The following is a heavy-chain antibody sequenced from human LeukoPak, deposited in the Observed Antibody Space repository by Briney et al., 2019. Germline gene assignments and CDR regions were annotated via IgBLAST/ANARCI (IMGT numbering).Heavy chain of an antibody. J-gene: IGHJ4*02. CDR3: AREGEWLEDLLDY. V-gene: IGHV4-39*07. Sequence: PSETLSLTCTVSGDSISSSSDYWGWIRQSPGKGLEWIGSIYYSGSTYYNPSLKSRVTISVDTSKNQFSLKLSSVTAADTAVYYCAREGEWLEDLLDYWGQGTLVTVSS. D-gene: IGHD6-19*01. CDR1: GDSISSSSDY. CDR2: IYYSGST.